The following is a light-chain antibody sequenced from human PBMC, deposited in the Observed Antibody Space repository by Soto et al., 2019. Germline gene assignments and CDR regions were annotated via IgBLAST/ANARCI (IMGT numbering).Light chain of an antibody. CDR3: ATWDSSLSAVV. Sequence: QSVLTQPPSVSAAPGQKVTISCSGSSSNIGDNYVSWYQQVPGTAPKLLIYDINKRPSGIAERFSGSKSGTSATLGITGLQTGDEAAYYCATWDSSLSAVVFGGGTKLTVL. V-gene: IGLV1-51*01. CDR1: SSNIGDNY. J-gene: IGLJ3*02. CDR2: DIN.